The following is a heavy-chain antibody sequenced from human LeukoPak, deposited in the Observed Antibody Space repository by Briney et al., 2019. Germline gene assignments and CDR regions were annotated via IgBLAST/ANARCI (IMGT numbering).Heavy chain of an antibody. CDR3: AELGITMIGGV. V-gene: IGHV3-48*04. CDR2: ISSSGSTI. J-gene: IGHJ6*04. D-gene: IGHD3-10*02. Sequence: GGSLRLSCAASGFSFSSYWMNWVRQAPGKGLEWVSYISSSGSTIYYADSVKGRFTISRDNAKNSLYLQMNSLRAEDTAVYYCAELGITMIGGVWGKGTTVTISS. CDR1: GFSFSSYW.